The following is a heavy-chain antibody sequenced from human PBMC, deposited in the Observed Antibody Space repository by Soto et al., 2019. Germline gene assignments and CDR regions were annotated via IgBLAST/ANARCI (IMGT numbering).Heavy chain of an antibody. Sequence: GGSLRLSCAASGFTFYNYAMGWVRQAPGKGLEWVSAISYDGSNKYYADSVKGRFTISRDNSKNTLYLQMNSLRAEDTAVYYCAKSRERIAVAGTAGDYYYYGMDVWGQGTTVTVSS. CDR1: GFTFYNYA. D-gene: IGHD6-19*01. CDR2: ISYDGSNK. V-gene: IGHV3-30*18. J-gene: IGHJ6*02. CDR3: AKSRERIAVAGTAGDYYYYGMDV.